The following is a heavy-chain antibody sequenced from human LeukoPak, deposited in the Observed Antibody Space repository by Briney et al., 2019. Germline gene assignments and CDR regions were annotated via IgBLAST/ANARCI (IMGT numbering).Heavy chain of an antibody. CDR2: IIPIFGTA. Sequence: TSVKVSCKASGGTFSSYAISWVRQAPGQGLEWMGGIIPIFGTANYAQKFQGRVTITADKSTSTAYMELSSLRSEDTAVYYCARAQAAAYPFDYWGQGTLVTVSS. V-gene: IGHV1-69*06. CDR3: ARAQAAAYPFDY. D-gene: IGHD6-13*01. J-gene: IGHJ4*02. CDR1: GGTFSSYA.